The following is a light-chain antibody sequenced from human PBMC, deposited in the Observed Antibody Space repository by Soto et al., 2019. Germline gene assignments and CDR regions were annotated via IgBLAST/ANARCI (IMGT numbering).Light chain of an antibody. CDR3: QQCYSTPPA. J-gene: IGKJ1*01. CDR1: QSISSS. V-gene: IGKV1-39*01. Sequence: DIPMTQSPSSLSASVGDRVTITCRVSQSISSSLNWYQQKPGKAPQVLIYAASSLQSGVPARFSGSGSGTDVPRTICILQPEAFATYYCQQCYSTPPAFGQGTKVEIQ. CDR2: AAS.